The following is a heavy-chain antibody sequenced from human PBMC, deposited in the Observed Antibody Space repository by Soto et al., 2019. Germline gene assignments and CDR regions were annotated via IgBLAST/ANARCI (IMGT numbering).Heavy chain of an antibody. V-gene: IGHV4-59*01. CDR2: IYYTGTT. CDR1: GDSISSYY. Sequence: PSETLSLTCTVSGDSISSYYWSWIRQPPGKGLEWIGYIYYTGTTNYNPSLKSRVTISVDTAKNQFSLKLSSVTAADTAVYYCARRSDYSNYFVLWGQGTLVTVSS. CDR3: ARRSDYSNYFVL. J-gene: IGHJ4*02. D-gene: IGHD4-4*01.